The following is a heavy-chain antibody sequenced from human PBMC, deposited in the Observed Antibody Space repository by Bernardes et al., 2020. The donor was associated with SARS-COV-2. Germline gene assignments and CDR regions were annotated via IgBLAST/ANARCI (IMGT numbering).Heavy chain of an antibody. CDR3: AKAVVGAIGGSLPSHYYYGMDV. D-gene: IGHD1-26*01. J-gene: IGHJ6*04. CDR2: ISGSGGST. Sequence: GGSLRLSCAASGFTFNSYGMSWVRQAPGQGLEWVSFISGSGGSTYYADSVKCRFTISIDNSKNTLYLQMNSLRAEDTAVYYCAKAVVGAIGGSLPSHYYYGMDVWGKGTTDTDS. CDR1: GFTFNSYG. V-gene: IGHV3-23*01.